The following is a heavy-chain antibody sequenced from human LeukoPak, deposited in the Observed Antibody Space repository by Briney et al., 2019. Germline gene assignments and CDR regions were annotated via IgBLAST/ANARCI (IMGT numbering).Heavy chain of an antibody. Sequence: SVKVSCKASGYTFTSYDINWVRQAPGQGLEWMGGIIPIFGTANYAQKFQGRVTITADESTSTAYMELSSLRSEDTAVYYCARIAYYYDSSGYQNTDYWGQGTLVTVSS. CDR2: IIPIFGTA. CDR3: ARIAYYYDSSGYQNTDY. D-gene: IGHD3-22*01. V-gene: IGHV1-69*13. J-gene: IGHJ4*02. CDR1: GYTFTSYD.